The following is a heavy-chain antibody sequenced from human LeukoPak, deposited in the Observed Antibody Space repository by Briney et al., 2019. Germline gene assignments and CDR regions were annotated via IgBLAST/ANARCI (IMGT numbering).Heavy chain of an antibody. Sequence: GGSLRLSCAASGFTFSSYAMSWVRQAPGKGLEWVSAISGSGGSTHYADSVKGRFTISRDNSKNTLYLQMNSLRAEDTAVYYCATDRLYGDYDSFFDYWGQGTLVTVSS. V-gene: IGHV3-23*01. J-gene: IGHJ4*02. CDR3: ATDRLYGDYDSFFDY. CDR2: ISGSGGST. D-gene: IGHD4-17*01. CDR1: GFTFSSYA.